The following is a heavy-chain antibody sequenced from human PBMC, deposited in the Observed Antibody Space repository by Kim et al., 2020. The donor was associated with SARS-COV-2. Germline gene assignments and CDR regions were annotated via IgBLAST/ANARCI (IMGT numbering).Heavy chain of an antibody. CDR2: ST. V-gene: IGHV3-74*01. J-gene: IGHJ6*02. D-gene: IGHD5-12*01. CDR3: ASERVYSGYV. Sequence: STSYADSVKGRFTISRDNAKNTLYLQMNSLRAEDTAVYYCASERVYSGYVWGQGTTVTVSS.